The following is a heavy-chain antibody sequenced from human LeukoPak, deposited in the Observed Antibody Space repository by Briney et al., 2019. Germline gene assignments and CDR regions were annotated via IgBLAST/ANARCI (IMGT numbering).Heavy chain of an antibody. CDR1: GYTFTGYY. J-gene: IGHJ3*02. CDR2: IHPNSGDT. Sequence: ASVKVSCKASGYTFTGYYMQWLRQAPGQGLEWMGWIHPNSGDTKYSQKFQGRVTVTRDTSISTAYMELSRLRSDDTAVYYCARDRVDSSGSYAFDIWGQGTMVTVSS. CDR3: ARDRVDSSGSYAFDI. D-gene: IGHD3-22*01. V-gene: IGHV1-2*02.